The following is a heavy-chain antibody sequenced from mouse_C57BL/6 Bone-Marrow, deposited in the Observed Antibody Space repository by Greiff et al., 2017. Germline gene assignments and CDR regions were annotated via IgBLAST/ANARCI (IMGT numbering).Heavy chain of an antibody. CDR2: ISGGGGNN. J-gene: IGHJ3*01. Sequence: EVMLVESGGGLVKPGGSLKLSCAASGFTFSSYSMSWVRQTPEKRLEWVATISGGGGNNYYPDSVKGRFTISRDNAKNTLYLQMSSLRSEDTALYYCARRNSRGWGQGTLVTVSA. CDR3: ARRNSRG. CDR1: GFTFSSYS. V-gene: IGHV5-9*01.